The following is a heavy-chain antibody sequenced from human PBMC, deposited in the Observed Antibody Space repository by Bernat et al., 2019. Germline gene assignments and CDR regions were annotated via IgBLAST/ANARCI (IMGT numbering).Heavy chain of an antibody. J-gene: IGHJ6*02. V-gene: IGHV1-18*04. CDR2: ISAYNGNT. CDR3: ARAFYCSSTSCYSYYGMDV. D-gene: IGHD2-2*01. Sequence: QVQLVQSGAEVKKPGASVKVSCKASGYTFTSYGISWVRQAPGQGLEWMGWISAYNGNTNYAQKLQGRVTMTTDTSTSTAYMELRSLRSDDTAVYYCARAFYCSSTSCYSYYGMDVWGQGTTVTVAS. CDR1: GYTFTSYG.